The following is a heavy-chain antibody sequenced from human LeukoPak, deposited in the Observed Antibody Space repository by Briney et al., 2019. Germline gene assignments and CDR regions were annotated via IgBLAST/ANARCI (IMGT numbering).Heavy chain of an antibody. Sequence: GGSLRLSCAASGFTLSSYSMNGVRQAPGTGLEWVSSISSSSSYIYYADSVKGRITISRDNAKNSLYLQMNSLRAEDTAVYYCARECTYWYFDLWGRGTLVTVSS. V-gene: IGHV3-21*01. CDR3: ARECTYWYFDL. CDR2: ISSSSSYI. CDR1: GFTLSSYS. J-gene: IGHJ2*01.